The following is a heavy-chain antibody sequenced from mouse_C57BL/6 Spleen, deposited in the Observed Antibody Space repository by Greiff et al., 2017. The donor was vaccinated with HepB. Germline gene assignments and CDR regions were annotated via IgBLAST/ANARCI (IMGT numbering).Heavy chain of an antibody. CDR3: ARPPYEGAMDY. V-gene: IGHV5-4*01. J-gene: IGHJ4*01. D-gene: IGHD1-1*01. CDR1: GFTFRSYA. CDR2: ISDGGSYT. Sequence: EVQLVESGGGLVKPGGSLKLSCAASGFTFRSYAMSWVRQTPEKRLEWVATISDGGSYTYYPDNVKGRFTISRDNAKNNLYLQMSHLKSEDTAMYYCARPPYEGAMDYWGQGTSVTVSS.